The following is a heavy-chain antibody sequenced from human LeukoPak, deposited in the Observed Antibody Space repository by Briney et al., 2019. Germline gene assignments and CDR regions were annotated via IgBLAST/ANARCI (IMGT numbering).Heavy chain of an antibody. CDR2: IASDGSGT. CDR3: LIAGDSSRRDY. V-gene: IGHV3-74*01. D-gene: IGHD6-6*01. J-gene: IGHJ4*02. Sequence: PGGSVILSCSVHRFHLSSLWMASVRQAPGKGLVWVSRIASDGSGTGYADSVKGRFTISRDNAKNTLYLQMNSLRGDVTAVYYCLIAGDSSRRDYWGQGTLVTVSS. CDR1: RFHLSSLW.